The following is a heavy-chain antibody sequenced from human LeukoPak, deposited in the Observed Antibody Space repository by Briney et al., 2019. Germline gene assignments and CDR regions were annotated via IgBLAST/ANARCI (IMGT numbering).Heavy chain of an antibody. D-gene: IGHD5-12*01. CDR1: GGSISTYY. CDR3: ARGGGYASPIGY. CDR2: IYHSGST. J-gene: IGHJ4*02. V-gene: IGHV4-59*01. Sequence: SETLSLTCTLSGGSISTYYWSWIQQPPGKGLEWIGYIYHSGSTKYNPSLKSRVTISVDTYKNQFSLMLSSVTAADTAVYYCARGGGYASPIGYWGQGALVTVS.